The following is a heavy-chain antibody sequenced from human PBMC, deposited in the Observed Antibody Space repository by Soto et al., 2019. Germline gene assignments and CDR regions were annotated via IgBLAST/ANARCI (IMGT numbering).Heavy chain of an antibody. V-gene: IGHV4-34*01. Sequence: SDILSLTCAVHRGSFRDYFCSCIGKRPGKGLEWIGEINHSGSTNYNPSLKSRVTISVDTSKNQFSLKLSSVTAADTAVYYCARDLQIAAGYYYYYGMDVWGQGTTVT. CDR1: RGSFRDYF. D-gene: IGHD6-13*01. CDR3: ARDLQIAAGYYYYYGMDV. J-gene: IGHJ6*02. CDR2: INHSGST.